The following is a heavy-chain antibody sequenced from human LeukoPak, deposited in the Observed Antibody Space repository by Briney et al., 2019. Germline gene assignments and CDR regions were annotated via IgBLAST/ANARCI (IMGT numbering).Heavy chain of an antibody. J-gene: IGHJ4*02. D-gene: IGHD1-14*01. V-gene: IGHV1-2*02. CDR3: AKPVGGQGYFDS. Sequence: ASVIVSCKASGYTFTGYYMHWVRQAPGQGLEGVGWINPGSGSTNYAQKFQGRVTVTRDTSSSTAYMELSSLRSDDTAVYYCAKPVGGQGYFDSWGQGTLVAVSS. CDR1: GYTFTGYY. CDR2: INPGSGST.